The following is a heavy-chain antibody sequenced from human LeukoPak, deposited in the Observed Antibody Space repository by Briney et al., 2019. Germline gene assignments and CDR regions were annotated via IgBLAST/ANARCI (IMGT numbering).Heavy chain of an antibody. CDR3: ARRITGDLRYFDY. V-gene: IGHV4-39*01. J-gene: IGHJ4*02. CDR2: IYYSGST. Sequence: PSETLSLTCTVSGGSISSSSYYWGWIRQPPGKGLEWIGSIYYSGSTYYNPSLKSRVTISVDTSKNQFSLKLSSVTAADTAVYYCARRITGDLRYFDYWGQGTLVNVSS. D-gene: IGHD7-27*01. CDR1: GGSISSSSYY.